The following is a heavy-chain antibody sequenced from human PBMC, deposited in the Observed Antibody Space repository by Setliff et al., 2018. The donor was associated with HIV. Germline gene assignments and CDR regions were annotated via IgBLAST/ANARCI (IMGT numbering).Heavy chain of an antibody. Sequence: KTSETLSLTCAVSASSISSDYCWGWIRQPPGKGLEWIGSTHHSGSTYYNPSLNSRVTISVDTSKNQFSLKLSSVTAEDTAVYYCARDVSWRVRTYIDYWGQGALVTVS. V-gene: IGHV4-38-2*02. CDR1: ASSISSDYC. D-gene: IGHD3-3*01. CDR3: ARDVSWRVRTYIDY. J-gene: IGHJ4*02. CDR2: THHSGST.